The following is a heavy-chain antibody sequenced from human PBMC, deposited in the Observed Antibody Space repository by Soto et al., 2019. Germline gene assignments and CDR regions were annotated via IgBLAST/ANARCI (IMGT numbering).Heavy chain of an antibody. CDR2: IKSKTDGGTT. D-gene: IGHD5-12*01. V-gene: IGHV3-15*01. CDR1: GFTFSNAW. Sequence: PGGSLSLSCAASGFTFSNAWMSWVRQAPGKGLEWVGRIKSKTDGGTTDYAAPVKGRFTISRDDSKNTLYLQMNSLKTEDTAVYYCTTDEYSGYDGGPWGQGTLVTVSS. J-gene: IGHJ5*02. CDR3: TTDEYSGYDGGP.